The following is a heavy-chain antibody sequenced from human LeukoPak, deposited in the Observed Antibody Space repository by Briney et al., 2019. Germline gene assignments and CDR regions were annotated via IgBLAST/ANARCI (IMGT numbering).Heavy chain of an antibody. J-gene: IGHJ2*01. CDR1: GGSISSSSYY. CDR3: ARRRAAAVKEDLHDWYFDL. V-gene: IGHV4-39*01. Sequence: NPSETLSLTCTVSGGSISSSSYYWGWIRQPPGKGLEWIGSIYYSGSTYYNPSLKSRVTISVDTSKNQFSLKLSSVTAADTAVYYCARRRAAAVKEDLHDWYFDLWGRGTLVTVSS. D-gene: IGHD6-13*01. CDR2: IYYSGST.